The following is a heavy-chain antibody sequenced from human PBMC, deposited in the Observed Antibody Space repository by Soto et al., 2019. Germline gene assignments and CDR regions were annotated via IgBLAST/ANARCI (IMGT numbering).Heavy chain of an antibody. CDR3: ARSLTAARPPLCWFDP. CDR2: INAGNGNT. CDR1: GYTFTSYA. D-gene: IGHD6-6*01. Sequence: GASVKVSCKASGYTFTSYAMHWVRQAPGQRLEWMGWINAGNGNTKYSQKFQGRVTITRDTSASTAYMELSSLRSEDTAVYYCARSLTAARPPLCWFDPWGQGTLVTVSS. V-gene: IGHV1-3*01. J-gene: IGHJ5*02.